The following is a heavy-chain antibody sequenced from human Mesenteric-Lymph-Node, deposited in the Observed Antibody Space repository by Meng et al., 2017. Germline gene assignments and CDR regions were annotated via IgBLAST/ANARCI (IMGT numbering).Heavy chain of an antibody. Sequence: ASVKVSCKASGYTFTGYYMHWVRQAPGQGLAWMGWINPNSGGTNYEQKFQGRVTMTRDTSISTAYMELSRLRSDDTAVYYCAGMGSGWEETYYYYGMDVWGQGTMVTVSS. J-gene: IGHJ6*02. V-gene: IGHV1-2*02. CDR1: GYTFTGYY. D-gene: IGHD6-19*01. CDR2: INPNSGGT. CDR3: AGMGSGWEETYYYYGMDV.